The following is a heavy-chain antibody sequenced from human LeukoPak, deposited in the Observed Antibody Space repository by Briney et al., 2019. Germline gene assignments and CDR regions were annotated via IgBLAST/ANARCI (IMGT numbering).Heavy chain of an antibody. V-gene: IGHV4-34*01. J-gene: IGHJ4*02. D-gene: IGHD4-23*01. CDR1: GGSFSGYY. Sequence: SETLSLTCAVYGGSFSGYYWSWIRQPPGKGLEWIGEINHSGSTNYNPSLKSRATISVDTSKNQLSLKLSSVTAADTAVYYCARTRAYGGRPDYWGQGTLVTVSS. CDR2: INHSGST. CDR3: ARTRAYGGRPDY.